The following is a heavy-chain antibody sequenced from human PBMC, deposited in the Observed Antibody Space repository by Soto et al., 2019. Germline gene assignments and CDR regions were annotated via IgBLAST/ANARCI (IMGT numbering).Heavy chain of an antibody. V-gene: IGHV1-2*02. J-gene: IGHJ4*02. CDR3: ARARTNYYNTSDYDF. D-gene: IGHD3-22*01. CDR1: GYTFIGYY. CDR2: INPNSGDT. Sequence: ASVKVSCKASGYTFIGYYMHWLRRAPGQGLEWMGWINPNSGDTNYAQKFQGRVTMTRDTSISTAYTELSRLRFDDTAVYYCARARTNYYNTSDYDFWGQGTLVTVSS.